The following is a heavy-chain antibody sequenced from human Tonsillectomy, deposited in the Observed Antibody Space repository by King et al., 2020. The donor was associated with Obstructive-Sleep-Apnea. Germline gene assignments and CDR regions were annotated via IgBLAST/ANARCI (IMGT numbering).Heavy chain of an antibody. V-gene: IGHV4-39*07. J-gene: IGHJ4*02. Sequence: QLQESGPGLVKPSETLSLTCTVSGGSISSGSHYWGWIRQPPGKGLEWIGSIYYSGSTYYNPSLKSRFTISPDTSKNQFSLKLSSVTAADPALFYCARDLWVGSATFDYWGQGTLVTVSS. CDR3: ARDLWVGSATFDY. CDR2: IYYSGST. D-gene: IGHD2-15*01. CDR1: GGSISSGSHY.